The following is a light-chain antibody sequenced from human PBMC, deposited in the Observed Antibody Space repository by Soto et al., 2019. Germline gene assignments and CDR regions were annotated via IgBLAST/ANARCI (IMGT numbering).Light chain of an antibody. CDR1: QGIRNN. Sequence: DIQMTQAPSFLSASVGDRVIITCRARQGIRNNLAWYQQQPGKVPKLLSYAASTLQSGVPSRFSGSGSVTDFTITISSLQPEDVATYYCQKYNSAPRVTFGGGTKVEIK. V-gene: IGKV1-27*01. J-gene: IGKJ4*01. CDR3: QKYNSAPRVT. CDR2: AAS.